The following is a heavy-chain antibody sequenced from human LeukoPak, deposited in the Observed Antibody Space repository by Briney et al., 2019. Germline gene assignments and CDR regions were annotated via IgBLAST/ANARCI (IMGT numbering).Heavy chain of an antibody. Sequence: SETLSLTCAVSGDSINSGGYSWNWIRQAPGKGLEWIGRLYHTGNIYYNPSLNSRVTISVDRSKNQLSLSLSSVTAAYTAVYFCARDRIDAFDFWGQGTMVTVSS. CDR3: ARDRIDAFDF. J-gene: IGHJ3*01. CDR1: GDSINSGGYS. V-gene: IGHV4-30-2*01. CDR2: LYHTGNI.